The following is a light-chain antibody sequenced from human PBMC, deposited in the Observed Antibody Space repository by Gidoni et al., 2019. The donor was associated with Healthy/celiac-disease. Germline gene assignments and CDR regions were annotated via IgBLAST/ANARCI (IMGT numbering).Light chain of an antibody. CDR1: SSEVGSYNL. J-gene: IGLJ1*01. CDR2: EGS. CDR3: CSYAGSSTYV. Sequence: QSALTQPASESGSPGXSITISCTGTSSEVGSYNLVSWYQQHPGTAPKLMIYEGSKRPSGVSNRFSGSKSGNTASLTISGLQAEDEADYYCCSYAGSSTYVFGTGTKVTVL. V-gene: IGLV2-23*01.